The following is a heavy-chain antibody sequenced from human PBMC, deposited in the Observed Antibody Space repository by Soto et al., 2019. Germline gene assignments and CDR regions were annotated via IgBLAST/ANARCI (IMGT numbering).Heavy chain of an antibody. CDR1: GGSISSDDYY. D-gene: IGHD2-21*01. CDR3: ARAPFRTLFSYWYFDL. Sequence: QVQLQESGPGLVKPSQTLSLTCTVSGGSISSDDYYWSWIRQPPGKGLEWIGYIYYTGSTYYNPSLKSRVTISIDASKIQFSLKLNYVTAADTAVYSCARAPFRTLFSYWYFDLWGRGTLVTVSS. CDR2: IYYTGST. J-gene: IGHJ2*01. V-gene: IGHV4-30-4*01.